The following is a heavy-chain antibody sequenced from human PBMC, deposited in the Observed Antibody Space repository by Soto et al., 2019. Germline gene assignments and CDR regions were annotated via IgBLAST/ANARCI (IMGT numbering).Heavy chain of an antibody. D-gene: IGHD3-3*01. CDR3: ARGVTVFGLVSRFWFDP. Sequence: SETLSLTCTVSGGSISSGDYSWSWVRQSPGKGLVWIGHIYNSGITYYNPSLKSRVVISIDTSRNQFSLRLNSLTAADRAVYFCARGVTVFGLVSRFWFDPWGQGTVVTVPQ. CDR1: GGSISSGDYS. J-gene: IGHJ5*02. V-gene: IGHV4-30-4*01. CDR2: IYNSGIT.